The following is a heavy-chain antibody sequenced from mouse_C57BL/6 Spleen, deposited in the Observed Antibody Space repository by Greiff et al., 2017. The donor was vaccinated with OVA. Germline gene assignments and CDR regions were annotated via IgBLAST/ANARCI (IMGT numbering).Heavy chain of an antibody. CDR3: ARGDYGNYGDY. CDR2: ISDGGSYT. CDR1: GFTFSSYA. J-gene: IGHJ2*01. V-gene: IGHV5-4*01. D-gene: IGHD2-1*01. Sequence: EVQRVESGGGLVKPGGSLKLSCAASGFTFSSYAMSWVRQTPEKRLEWVATISDGGSYTYYPDNVKGRFTISRDNANNNLYLQMSHLKSEDTAMYYCARGDYGNYGDYWGQGTTLTVSS.